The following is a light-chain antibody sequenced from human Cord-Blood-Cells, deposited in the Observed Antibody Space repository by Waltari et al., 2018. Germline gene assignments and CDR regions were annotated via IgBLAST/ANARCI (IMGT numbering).Light chain of an antibody. CDR2: DVS. V-gene: IGLV2-14*03. CDR3: SAYTSGSTWV. Sequence: QSALTQPASVSGSPGQSITISCTGTSSDVGGYNHASGYQQHPGKAPRLMIYDVSNRPAGVSNRFSGSKTGNTASRTISGLEAEDEADYYCSAYTSGSTWVFGGGTKLTVL. CDR1: SSDVGGYNH. J-gene: IGLJ3*02.